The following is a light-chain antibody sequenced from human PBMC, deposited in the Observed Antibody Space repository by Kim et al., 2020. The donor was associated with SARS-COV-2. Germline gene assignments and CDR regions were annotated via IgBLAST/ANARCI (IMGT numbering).Light chain of an antibody. CDR2: GSP. CDR1: QSFSSNY. Sequence: EIVLTQSPATLSLSPGERATLSCRASQSFSSNYLAWYQQRPGQAPRLLIYGSPNRATGIPDRFSGSGSGTDFTLTISRLEPEDFVVYFCQQFHILPWTFGRGTKLEI. V-gene: IGKV3-20*01. J-gene: IGKJ1*01. CDR3: QQFHILPWT.